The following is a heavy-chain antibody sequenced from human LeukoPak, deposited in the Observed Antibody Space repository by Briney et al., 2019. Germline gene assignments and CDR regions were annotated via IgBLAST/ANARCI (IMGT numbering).Heavy chain of an antibody. Sequence: GGSLRLSCAASGFTVSSNYMSWVRQAPGKGLEWVSVIYSGGSTYYADSVKGRFTISRDNSKNTLYLQMNSLRAEDTAVYYCARQEGRQQPFEYFQHWGQGTLVTVSS. V-gene: IGHV3-53*01. CDR3: ARQEGRQQPFEYFQH. CDR2: IYSGGST. D-gene: IGHD6-13*01. J-gene: IGHJ1*01. CDR1: GFTVSSNY.